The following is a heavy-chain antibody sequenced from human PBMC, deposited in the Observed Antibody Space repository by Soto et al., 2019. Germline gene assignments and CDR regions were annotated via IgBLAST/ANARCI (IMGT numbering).Heavy chain of an antibody. V-gene: IGHV1-8*01. CDR1: GYTFTSYD. CDR2: MNPNSGNT. Sequence: ASVEVSCKASGYTFTSYDINWVRQATGQGLEWMGWMNPNSGNTGYAQKFQGRVTMTRNTSISTAYMELSSLRSEDTAVYYCARDYSSGWYRSLDYFDYWGQGTLVTVSS. D-gene: IGHD6-19*01. J-gene: IGHJ4*02. CDR3: ARDYSSGWYRSLDYFDY.